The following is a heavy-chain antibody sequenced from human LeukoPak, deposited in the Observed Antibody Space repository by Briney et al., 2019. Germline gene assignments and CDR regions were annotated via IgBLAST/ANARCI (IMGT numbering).Heavy chain of an antibody. CDR1: GYTFTSYD. D-gene: IGHD3-22*01. CDR3: ARVAYDSSGYYYLRYYYYYYMDV. CDR2: MNPNSGNT. V-gene: IGHV1-8*01. J-gene: IGHJ6*03. Sequence: ASVKVSCKASGYTFTSYDINWVRQATGQGLEWVGWMNPNSGNTGYAQKFQGRVTMTRNTSISTAYMELSSLRSEDTAVYYCARVAYDSSGYYYLRYYYYYYMDVWGKGTTVTVSS.